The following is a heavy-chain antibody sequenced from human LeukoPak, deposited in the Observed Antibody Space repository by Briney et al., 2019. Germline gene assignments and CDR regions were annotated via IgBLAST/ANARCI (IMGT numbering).Heavy chain of an antibody. D-gene: IGHD6-13*01. CDR2: IYHSGST. Sequence: SETLSLTCAVYGGSFSGYYWSWIRQPPGKGLEWIGTIYHSGSTYYNPSLKSRLTISVDTSKNQFSLKLSSVTAADTAVYYCARDADSSSWYRIYWGQGTLVTVSS. J-gene: IGHJ4*02. V-gene: IGHV4-34*01. CDR3: ARDADSSSWYRIY. CDR1: GGSFSGYY.